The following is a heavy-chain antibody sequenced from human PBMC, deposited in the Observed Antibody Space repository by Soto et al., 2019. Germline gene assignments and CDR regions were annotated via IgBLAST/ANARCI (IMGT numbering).Heavy chain of an antibody. CDR3: ARDLGYCSGGSCSY. CDR2: IYHSGST. D-gene: IGHD2-15*01. J-gene: IGHJ4*02. CDR1: GGSISSSNW. Sequence: KPSETLSLTCAVSGGSISSSNWWSWVRQPPGKGLEWIGEIYHSGSTNYNPSLKSRVTISVDKSKNQFSLKLSSVTAADTAVYYCARDLGYCSGGSCSYWGQGTLVTVSS. V-gene: IGHV4-4*02.